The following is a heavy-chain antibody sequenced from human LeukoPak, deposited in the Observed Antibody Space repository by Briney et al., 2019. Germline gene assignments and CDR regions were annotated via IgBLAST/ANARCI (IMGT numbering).Heavy chain of an antibody. J-gene: IGHJ4*02. CDR3: TQRGYSGYDLEGSYYFDY. CDR1: GFTFSSYA. V-gene: IGHV3-23*01. CDR2: ISGSGGST. D-gene: IGHD5-12*01. Sequence: PGGSLRLSCAASGFTFSSYAMSWVRQAPGKGREWVSAISGSGGSTYYADSVKGRFTISRDNSKNTLYLQMNSLRAEDTAVYYCTQRGYSGYDLEGSYYFDYWGQGTLVTVSS.